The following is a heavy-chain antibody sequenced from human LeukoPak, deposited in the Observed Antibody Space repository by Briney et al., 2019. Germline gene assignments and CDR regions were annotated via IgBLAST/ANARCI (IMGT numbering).Heavy chain of an antibody. Sequence: GGSLRLSCAASGLTFSSYWMTWVRQAPGKGLEWVATIKYDGSETYYVDSVRGRFSISRDNAKNSLYLQMNSLSAEDTAVYYCARDSTLSNYWGQGTLVTVSS. J-gene: IGHJ4*02. D-gene: IGHD3-16*01. CDR2: IKYDGSET. CDR3: ARDSTLSNY. V-gene: IGHV3-7*04. CDR1: GLTFSSYW.